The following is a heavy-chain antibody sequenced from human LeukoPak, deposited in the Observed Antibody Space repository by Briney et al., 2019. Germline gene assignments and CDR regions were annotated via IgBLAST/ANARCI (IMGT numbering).Heavy chain of an antibody. J-gene: IGHJ4*02. D-gene: IGHD3/OR15-3a*01. CDR3: ARQTGSGLFILP. Sequence: SETLSLTCTVSGVSISSSNSYWGWIRQPPGKGLEWIGSIYYSGNTYYNASLKSQVSISIDTSKNQFSLRLTSVTAADTAVYYCARQTGSGLFILPGGQGTLVTVSS. V-gene: IGHV4-39*01. CDR2: IYYSGNT. CDR1: GVSISSSNSY.